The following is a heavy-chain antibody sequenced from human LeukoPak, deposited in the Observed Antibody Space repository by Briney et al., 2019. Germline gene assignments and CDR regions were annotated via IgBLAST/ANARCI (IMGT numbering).Heavy chain of an antibody. CDR3: ARRREEYDY. CDR2: IYYSGST. CDR1: GGSFSGYY. Sequence: PSETLSLTCAVYGGSFSGYYWSWIRQPPGKGLEWIGYIYYSGSTNYNPSLKSRVTISVDTSKNQFSLKLSSVTAADTAVYYCARRREEYDYWGQGTLVTVSS. J-gene: IGHJ4*02. V-gene: IGHV4-59*08.